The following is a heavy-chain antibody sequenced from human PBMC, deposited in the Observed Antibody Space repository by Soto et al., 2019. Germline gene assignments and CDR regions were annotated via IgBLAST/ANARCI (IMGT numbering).Heavy chain of an antibody. D-gene: IGHD6-19*01. V-gene: IGHV3-7*01. CDR3: ARVLIRGWYFDY. CDR2: IKQDGSEK. CDR1: GFPFSSYW. Sequence: GGSLRLSCAASGFPFSSYWMSWVRQAPGKGLEWVANIKQDGSEKYYVDSVKGRFTISRDNAKNSLYLQMNSLRAEDTAVYYCARVLIRGWYFDYWGQGTLVTVSS. J-gene: IGHJ4*02.